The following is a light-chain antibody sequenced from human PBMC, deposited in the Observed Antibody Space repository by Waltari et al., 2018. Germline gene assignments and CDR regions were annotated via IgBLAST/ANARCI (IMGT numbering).Light chain of an antibody. J-gene: IGLJ2*01. V-gene: IGLV2-14*01. CDR3: SSYAISGSVI. CDR1: RGDVGPYDF. CDR2: DVT. Sequence: QSALTQPAAVSGSPGQSITISCSATRGDVGPYDFVSWYQQGAGEAPKLIIYDVTKRPSGISNRFSASKSGNTASLTISGLQAEDEADYYCSSYAISGSVIFGGGTKLTVL.